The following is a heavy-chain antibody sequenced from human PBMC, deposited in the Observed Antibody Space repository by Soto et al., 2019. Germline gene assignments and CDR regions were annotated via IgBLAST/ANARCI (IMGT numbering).Heavy chain of an antibody. CDR2: INAGNGNT. CDR1: GYTFTSYA. Sequence: ASVKVSCKASGYTFTSYAMHWVRQAPGQRLEWMGWINAGNGNTKYSQKFQGRVTITRDTSASTAYMELSSLRSEDTAVYYCARVITMVRGVIGYDAFDIWGQGTMVTVSS. CDR3: ARVITMVRGVIGYDAFDI. V-gene: IGHV1-3*01. J-gene: IGHJ3*02. D-gene: IGHD3-10*01.